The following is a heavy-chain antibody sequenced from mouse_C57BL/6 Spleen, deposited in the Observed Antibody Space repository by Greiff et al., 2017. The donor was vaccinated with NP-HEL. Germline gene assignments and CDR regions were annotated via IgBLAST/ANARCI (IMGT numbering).Heavy chain of an antibody. CDR2: IYPGSGST. V-gene: IGHV1-55*01. J-gene: IGHJ4*01. CDR3: ARRGPFTTVVAKGDYAMDY. CDR1: GYTFTSYW. D-gene: IGHD1-1*01. Sequence: QVQLQQSGAELVKPGASVKMSCKASGYTFTSYWITWVKQRPGQGLEWIGDIYPGSGSTNYNEKFKSKATLTVDTSSSTAYMQLSSLTSEDSAVYYCARRGPFTTVVAKGDYAMDYWGQGTSVTVSS.